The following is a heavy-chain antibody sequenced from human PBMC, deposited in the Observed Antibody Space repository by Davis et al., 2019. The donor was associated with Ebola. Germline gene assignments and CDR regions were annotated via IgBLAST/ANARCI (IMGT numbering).Heavy chain of an antibody. V-gene: IGHV3-30-3*01. CDR1: RFTFSSYA. CDR2: ISYDGSNK. CDR3: ARDRGSSSSLDY. J-gene: IGHJ4*02. Sequence: GGSLRLSCAASRFTFSSYAMHWVRQPPGKGLEWVAVISYDGSNKYYADSVEGRFTISRDNSKSTLYLQMNSLRAEDTAVYYCARDRGSSSSLDYWGQGTLVTVSS. D-gene: IGHD6-6*01.